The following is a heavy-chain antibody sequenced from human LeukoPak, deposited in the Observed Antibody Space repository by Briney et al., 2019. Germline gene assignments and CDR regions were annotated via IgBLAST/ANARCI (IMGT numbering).Heavy chain of an antibody. J-gene: IGHJ6*02. V-gene: IGHV4-39*07. Sequence: SETLSLTCTVSGGSISSSSYYWGWIRQPPGKGLEWIGSIYYSGSTNYNPSLKSRVTLSVDTSKNQFSLKLSSVTAADTAVYYCARDEPFTRDYGMDVWGQGTTVTVSS. CDR2: IYYSGST. CDR3: ARDEPFTRDYGMDV. D-gene: IGHD3-10*01. CDR1: GGSISSSSYY.